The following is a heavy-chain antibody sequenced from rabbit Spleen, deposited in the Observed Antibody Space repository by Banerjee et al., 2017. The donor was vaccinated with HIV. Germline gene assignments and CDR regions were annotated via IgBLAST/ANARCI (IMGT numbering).Heavy chain of an antibody. CDR2: IYAGSSGNT. CDR1: GFSFSSNYW. CDR3: ARDTSSSFSSYGMDL. V-gene: IGHV1S40*01. J-gene: IGHJ6*01. Sequence: QSLEESGGDLVKPGASLTLTCKASGFSFSSNYWIYWVRQAPGKGLEWIGCIYAGSSGNTYYATWAKGRFTISKTSSTTVTLQMTSLTAADTATYFCARDTSSSFSSYGMDLWGPGTLVTVS. D-gene: IGHD1-1*01.